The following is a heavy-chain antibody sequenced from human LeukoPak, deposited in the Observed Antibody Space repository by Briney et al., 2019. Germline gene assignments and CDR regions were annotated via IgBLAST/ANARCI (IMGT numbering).Heavy chain of an antibody. J-gene: IGHJ4*02. CDR2: IKQDGTEK. V-gene: IGHV3-7*01. D-gene: IGHD3-22*01. CDR3: AREWLSTDY. CDR1: GFTFSSYW. Sequence: TGGSLRLSCVASGFTFSSYWMSWVRQAPGKGLQRVANIKQDGTEKYYVDSVKGRFTISRDSAKNSLYLQMNSLRAEDTAVYYCAREWLSTDYWGQGTLVTVSS.